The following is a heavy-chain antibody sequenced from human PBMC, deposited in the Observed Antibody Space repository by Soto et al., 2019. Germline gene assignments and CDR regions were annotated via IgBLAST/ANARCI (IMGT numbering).Heavy chain of an antibody. CDR1: SFRFSAYG. J-gene: IGHJ4*01. CDR2: ISDDGKTQ. CDR3: VKGGYKTGWPPFDH. D-gene: IGHD6-19*01. Sequence: QVKLVEFGGAVVQSGRSLRLSCTASSFRFSAYGMHWVRQAPGKGLEWVALISDDGKTQFFTESVKGRFTISRDNSRNTLYLQMNRLRPEDTAVYYCVKGGYKTGWPPFDHWGHGTRVTVSS. V-gene: IGHV3-30*18.